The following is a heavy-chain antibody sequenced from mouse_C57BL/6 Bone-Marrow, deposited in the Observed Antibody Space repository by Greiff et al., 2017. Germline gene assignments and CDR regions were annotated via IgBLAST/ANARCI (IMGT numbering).Heavy chain of an antibody. J-gene: IGHJ1*03. CDR2: ISSGGSYT. V-gene: IGHV5-6*01. CDR1: GFTFSSYG. CDR3: ARHTHRYFDV. Sequence: EVQLVESGGDLVKPGGSLKLSCAASGFTFSSYGMSWVRQTPDKRLGWVATISSGGSYTYYPDSVKGRVTISRDNAKNTLYLQMSSLKSEDTAMYYCARHTHRYFDVWGTGTTVTVSA.